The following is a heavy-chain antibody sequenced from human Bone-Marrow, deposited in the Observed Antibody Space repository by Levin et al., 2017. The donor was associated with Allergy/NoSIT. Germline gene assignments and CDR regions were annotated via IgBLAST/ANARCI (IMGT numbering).Heavy chain of an antibody. CDR1: GYTFTDYR. D-gene: IGHD3-22*01. Sequence: WASVKVSCKTSGYTFTDYRIYWVRQAPGQGLEWMGWMNPKSGDTNYAHRFQDSVAMTRDTSISTAYLELSRLRSDDTAVYYCARELYYYENSVYFSLAGDKWGQGTLVTVSS. V-gene: IGHV1-2*04. J-gene: IGHJ4*02. CDR2: MNPKSGDT. CDR3: ARELYYYENSVYFSLAGDK.